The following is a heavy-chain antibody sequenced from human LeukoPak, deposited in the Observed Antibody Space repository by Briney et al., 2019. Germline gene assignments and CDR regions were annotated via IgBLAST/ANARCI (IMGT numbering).Heavy chain of an antibody. CDR3: ARGWLDGDGVFDY. CDR2: ISYDGSNK. Sequence: PGGSLRLSCAASGFTFSSYPMHWVRQAPGKGLEWVAVISYDGSNKYYADSLKGRFTISRDNSKNMLYLQMNSLRAEDTAVYYCARGWLDGDGVFDYWGQGTLVTVSS. CDR1: GFTFSSYP. D-gene: IGHD4-17*01. J-gene: IGHJ4*02. V-gene: IGHV3-30*04.